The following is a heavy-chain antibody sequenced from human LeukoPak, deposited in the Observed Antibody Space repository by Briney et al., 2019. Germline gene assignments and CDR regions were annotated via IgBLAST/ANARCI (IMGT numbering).Heavy chain of an antibody. J-gene: IGHJ4*02. Sequence: SETLSLTCTVSGGSITSNFWSWIRQPPGKGLEWIGYIYNSGRTSYNPSLKSRATISEDTSKNQFSLKLNSVTAADTAVYYCARAKTNWNPPDYWGQGTLVTVSS. D-gene: IGHD1-1*01. CDR3: ARAKTNWNPPDY. CDR1: GGSITSNF. V-gene: IGHV4-4*09. CDR2: IYNSGRT.